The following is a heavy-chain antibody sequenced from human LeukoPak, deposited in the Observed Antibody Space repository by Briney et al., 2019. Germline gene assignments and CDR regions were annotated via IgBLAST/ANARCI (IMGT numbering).Heavy chain of an antibody. CDR2: IYYSGST. CDR3: ARHKPYSYGYKGYAFDI. CDR1: GGSISSYY. Sequence: KTSETLSLTCTVSGGSISSYYWSWIRQPPGKGLEWIGYIYYSGSTNYNPSLKSRVTISVDTSKNQFSLKLSSVTAADTAVYYCARHKPYSYGYKGYAFDIWGQGTMVTVSS. J-gene: IGHJ3*02. D-gene: IGHD5-18*01. V-gene: IGHV4-59*08.